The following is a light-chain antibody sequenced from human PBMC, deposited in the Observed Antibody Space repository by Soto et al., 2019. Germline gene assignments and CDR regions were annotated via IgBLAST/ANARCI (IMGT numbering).Light chain of an antibody. CDR2: GAS. Sequence: EVVLTQSPGTLSLSPGERVTLSCRTSQSVRSTFLAWYQQKPGQAPRLLIYGASTRATGIPDRFSGSGSGTDFTLTISTLEPEDFAVYYCQQYDTSPPTYTFGQGTKLEIK. CDR1: QSVRSTF. V-gene: IGKV3-20*01. J-gene: IGKJ2*01. CDR3: QQYDTSPPTYT.